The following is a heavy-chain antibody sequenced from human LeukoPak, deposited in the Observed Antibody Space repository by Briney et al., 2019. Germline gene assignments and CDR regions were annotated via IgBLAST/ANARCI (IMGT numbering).Heavy chain of an antibody. CDR3: ARDRSFMIVVGDAYDI. CDR2: INWNGGST. CDR1: GFTFDDYG. Sequence: GGSLRLSCASSGFTFDDYGMSWVRQAPGKGLEWVSGINWNGGSTGYADSVKGRCTISRDNAKNSLYLQMNSLTAEDTALYYCARDRSFMIVVGDAYDIWGQGTMVTVSS. J-gene: IGHJ3*02. V-gene: IGHV3-20*04. D-gene: IGHD3-22*01.